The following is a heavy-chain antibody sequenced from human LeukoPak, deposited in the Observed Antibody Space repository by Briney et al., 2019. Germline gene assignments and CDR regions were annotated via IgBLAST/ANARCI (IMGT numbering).Heavy chain of an antibody. CDR1: GFTFSSYV. D-gene: IGHD6-19*01. Sequence: GGSLRPSCAASGFTFSSYVMTWVRQAPGRGLERVSGVSGSGVSTYYADSVKGRFTISRDNSKNTLYLQMNSLRAEDTAVYYCAKGASSGWLLYWFDPWGQGTLVTVSS. CDR3: AKGASSGWLLYWFDP. CDR2: VSGSGVST. J-gene: IGHJ5*02. V-gene: IGHV3-23*01.